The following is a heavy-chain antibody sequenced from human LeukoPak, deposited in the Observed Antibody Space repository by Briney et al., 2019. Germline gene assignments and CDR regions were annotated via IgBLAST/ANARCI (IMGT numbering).Heavy chain of an antibody. CDR1: GFTFSSNG. D-gene: IGHD5-18*01. CDR2: ISSSSSYI. J-gene: IGHJ4*02. Sequence: PGGSLRLSCAASGFTFSSNGLNWVRQAPGKGLEWVSSISSSSSYIYYADSVKGRFTISRDNAKNSLYLQMNSLRAEDTAVYYWARDRSTAMAEIDCWGQGTLVTVSS. CDR3: ARDRSTAMAEIDC. V-gene: IGHV3-21*06.